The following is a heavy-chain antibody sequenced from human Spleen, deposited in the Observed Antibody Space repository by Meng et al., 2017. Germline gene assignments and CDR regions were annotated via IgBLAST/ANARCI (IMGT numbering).Heavy chain of an antibody. J-gene: IGHJ6*02. V-gene: IGHV3-53*01. CDR1: GFTVSHNY. D-gene: IGHD5-12*01. CDR3: ARVVRGYGVYYYYYYGMDV. CDR2: IYSGGNT. Sequence: GESLKISCAASGFTVSHNYMSWVHQAPGKGLEWVSVIYSGGNTYYADSVKGRFTISRDNAKNSLYLQMNSLRAEDTAVYYCARVVRGYGVYYYYYYGMDVWGQGTTVTVSS.